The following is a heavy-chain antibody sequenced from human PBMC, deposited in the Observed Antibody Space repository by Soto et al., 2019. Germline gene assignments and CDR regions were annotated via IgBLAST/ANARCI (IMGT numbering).Heavy chain of an antibody. D-gene: IGHD4-17*01. J-gene: IGHJ4*02. CDR1: GGSISSYY. Sequence: LSLNCTVSGGSISSYYWSWIRQPPGKGLEWIGYIYYSGSTNYNPSLKSRVTISVDTSKNQFSLKLSSVTAADTAVYYCASGPDYGGNSRGPVGYWGQGTLVTVSS. CDR3: ASGPDYGGNSRGPVGY. V-gene: IGHV4-59*01. CDR2: IYYSGST.